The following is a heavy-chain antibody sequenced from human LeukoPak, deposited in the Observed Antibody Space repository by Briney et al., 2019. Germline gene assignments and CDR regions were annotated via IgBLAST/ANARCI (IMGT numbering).Heavy chain of an antibody. CDR1: GGSISSYY. CDR2: IYYSGST. J-gene: IGHJ5*02. CDR3: AGTPLRYFDWCYRGWFDP. Sequence: SETLSLTCTVSGGSISSYYWSWIRQPPGKGLEWIGYIYYSGSTNYNPSLKSRVTISVDTSKNQFSLKLSSVTAADTAVYYCAGTPLRYFDWCYRGWFDPWGQGTLVTVSS. V-gene: IGHV4-59*01. D-gene: IGHD3-9*01.